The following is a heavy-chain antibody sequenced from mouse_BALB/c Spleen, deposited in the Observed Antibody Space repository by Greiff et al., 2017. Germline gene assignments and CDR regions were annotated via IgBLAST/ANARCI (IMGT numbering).Heavy chain of an antibody. J-gene: IGHJ2*01. V-gene: IGHV5-6-5*01. Sequence: EVKVVESGGGLVKPGGSLKLSCAASGFTFSSYAMSWVRQTPEKRLEWVASISSGGSTYYPDSVKGRFTISRDNARNILYLQMSSLRSEDTAMYYCARALPFDYWGQGTTLTVSA. D-gene: IGHD2-10*01. CDR3: ARALPFDY. CDR1: GFTFSSYA. CDR2: ISSGGST.